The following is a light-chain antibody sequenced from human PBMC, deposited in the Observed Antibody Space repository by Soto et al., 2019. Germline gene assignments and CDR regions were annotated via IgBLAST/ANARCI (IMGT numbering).Light chain of an antibody. Sequence: EIVLTQSPGTLSLSPGERATLSCRASQSVSSSYLAWYQQKPGQAPRLLIYGASSRATGIPDRFSGSGSGTDFTLTISRPEPEDFAVYYCQQYGRSPTFGPGTKVDIK. J-gene: IGKJ3*01. CDR2: GAS. CDR1: QSVSSSY. V-gene: IGKV3-20*01. CDR3: QQYGRSPT.